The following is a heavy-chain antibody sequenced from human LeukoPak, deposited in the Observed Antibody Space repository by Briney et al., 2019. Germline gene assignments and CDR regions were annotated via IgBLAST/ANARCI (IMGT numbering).Heavy chain of an antibody. V-gene: IGHV1-46*01. J-gene: IGHJ3*02. CDR1: RFTFTTYF. CDR2: INPSGDTT. Sequence: GASVKVSCKASRFTFTTYFMHWVRQAPGQGLEWMGKINPSGDTTTYAQKFQGRVTITADKSTSTAYMELSSLRSEDTAVYYCARGFSSGSVGAFDIWGQGTMVTVSS. D-gene: IGHD3-10*01. CDR3: ARGFSSGSVGAFDI.